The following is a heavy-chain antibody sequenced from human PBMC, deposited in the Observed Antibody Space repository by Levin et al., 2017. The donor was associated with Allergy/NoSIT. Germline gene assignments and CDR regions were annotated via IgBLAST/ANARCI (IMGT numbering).Heavy chain of an antibody. J-gene: IGHJ3*02. CDR3: ATDRGIWGYVRFDAFDT. V-gene: IGHV1-69*01. CDR2: IIPFIGKA. D-gene: IGHD3-10*01. CDR1: GGNFSNSP. Sequence: PGESLKISCKASGGNFSNSPFIWVRQAPGLGLEWMGGIIPFIGKANPAHHLQARVIITADESTGTVYMELSSLKSEDTAMYYCATDRGIWGYVRFDAFDTWGRGTMVTVSA.